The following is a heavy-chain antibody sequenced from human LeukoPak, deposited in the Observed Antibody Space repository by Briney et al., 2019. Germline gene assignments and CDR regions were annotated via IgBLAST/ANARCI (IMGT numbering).Heavy chain of an antibody. V-gene: IGHV4-31*03. CDR3: ARDADYYDSSGSVRAFDI. J-gene: IGHJ3*02. D-gene: IGHD3-22*01. Sequence: SETLSRTCSVSGGSISSGGYYWTWIRQHPGKGLEWIGYINYSGNTYYNPSLKSRVTISVDTSKNQFSLKLSSVTAADTAVYYCARDADYYDSSGSVRAFDIWGQGTMVTVSS. CDR2: INYSGNT. CDR1: GGSISSGGYY.